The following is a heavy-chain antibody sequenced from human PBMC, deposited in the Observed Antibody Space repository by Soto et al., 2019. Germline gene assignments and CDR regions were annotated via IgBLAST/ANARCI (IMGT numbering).Heavy chain of an antibody. Sequence: SETLSLTCTVSGGSISSGGYYWSWIRQHPGKGLEWIGYIYYSGSTYYNPSLKSRVTISVDTSKNQFSLKLSSVTAADTAVYYCARVAGYCSGGSCYSSGWFDPWGQGTLVTVSS. CDR3: ARVAGYCSGGSCYSSGWFDP. CDR1: GGSISSGGYY. V-gene: IGHV4-31*03. D-gene: IGHD2-15*01. CDR2: IYYSGST. J-gene: IGHJ5*02.